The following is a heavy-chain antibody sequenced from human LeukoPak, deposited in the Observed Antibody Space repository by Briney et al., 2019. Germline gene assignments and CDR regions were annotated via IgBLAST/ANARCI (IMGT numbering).Heavy chain of an antibody. Sequence: GASVKVSCKASGYTFTSYYMHWVRQAPGQGLEWMGIINPSGGSTSYAQKFQGRVTMTRNTSTSTVYMELSSLRSEDTALYYCARDLADYYGSGSYFDAFDIWGQGTMVTVSS. CDR2: INPSGGST. CDR3: ARDLADYYGSGSYFDAFDI. CDR1: GYTFTSYY. D-gene: IGHD3-10*01. J-gene: IGHJ3*02. V-gene: IGHV1-46*01.